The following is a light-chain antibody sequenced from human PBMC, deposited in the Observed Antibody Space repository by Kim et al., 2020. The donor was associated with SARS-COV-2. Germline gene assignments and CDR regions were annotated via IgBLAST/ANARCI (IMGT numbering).Light chain of an antibody. Sequence: DIQMTQSPSSLSASVGDRVTITCRASQGINTYLAWYQQKPGKVPKLLIYDASTLQSGVPSRFSGSGSGTDFTLTISSLQPEDFATYYCQKYNSPPRTFGQGTKVDIK. CDR3: QKYNSPPRT. V-gene: IGKV1-27*01. CDR2: DAS. CDR1: QGINTY. J-gene: IGKJ1*01.